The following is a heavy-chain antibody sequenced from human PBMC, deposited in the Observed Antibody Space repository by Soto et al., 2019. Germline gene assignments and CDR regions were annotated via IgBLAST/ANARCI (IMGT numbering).Heavy chain of an antibody. J-gene: IGHJ6*02. Sequence: SQTLSLTCAISGDSVSTNSATWDWIRQSPSRGLEWLGRTYYRSKWYNDYAVSVKSRITINPDTSKNQFSLQLNSVTPEDTAVYYCARDLEGYQLGGNGMDVWGQGTTVTVSS. CDR2: TYYRSKWYN. D-gene: IGHD2-2*01. CDR1: GDSVSTNSAT. CDR3: ARDLEGYQLGGNGMDV. V-gene: IGHV6-1*01.